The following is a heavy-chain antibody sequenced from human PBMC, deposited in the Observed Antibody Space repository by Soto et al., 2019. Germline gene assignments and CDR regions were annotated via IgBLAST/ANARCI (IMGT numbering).Heavy chain of an antibody. J-gene: IGHJ6*02. Sequence: ASVKVSCKASGYTFTGYYMHWVRQAPGQGLEWMGWINPNSGGTNYAQKFQGWVTMTRDTSISTAYMELSRLRSDDTAVYYCARDLGWDTAMVGTYYYYGMDVWGQGTTVTVSS. CDR1: GYTFTGYY. D-gene: IGHD5-18*01. CDR3: ARDLGWDTAMVGTYYYYGMDV. CDR2: INPNSGGT. V-gene: IGHV1-2*04.